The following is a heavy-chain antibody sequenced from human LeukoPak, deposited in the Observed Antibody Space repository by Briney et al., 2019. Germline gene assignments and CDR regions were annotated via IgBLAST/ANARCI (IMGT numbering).Heavy chain of an antibody. CDR3: ARVGRAATYPLFDY. J-gene: IGHJ4*02. CDR2: IWYDGSNK. Sequence: QPGGSLRLSCAASGFTFSSYAMHWVRQAPGKGLEWVAVIWYDGSNKYYADSVKGRFTISRDNSKNTLYLQMNSLRAEDTAVYYCARVGRAATYPLFDYWGQGTLVTVSS. V-gene: IGHV3-33*08. D-gene: IGHD2-15*01. CDR1: GFTFSSYA.